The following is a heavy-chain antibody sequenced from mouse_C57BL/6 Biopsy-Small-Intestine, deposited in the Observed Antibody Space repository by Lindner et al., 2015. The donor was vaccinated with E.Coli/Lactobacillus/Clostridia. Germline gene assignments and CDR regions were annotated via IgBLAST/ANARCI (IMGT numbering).Heavy chain of an antibody. D-gene: IGHD3-3*01. J-gene: IGHJ2*01. CDR3: ARYGTAFDY. Sequence: VQLQESGAELIRPGTSVKMSCKASGYTFSSYWIGWAKQRPGHGPEWIGDIYPGGDYTNYNEKFKDKATLTADRSSSTAYMQFSSLTSEDSAIYYCARYGTAFDYWGQGTTLTVSS. CDR1: GYTFSSYW. CDR2: IYPGGDYT. V-gene: IGHV1-63*01.